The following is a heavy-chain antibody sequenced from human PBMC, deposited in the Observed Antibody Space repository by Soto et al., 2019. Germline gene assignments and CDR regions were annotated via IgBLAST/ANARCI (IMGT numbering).Heavy chain of an antibody. CDR1: GFTFSSYA. CDR3: AKCMGEWSGPSYYYMDV. J-gene: IGHJ6*03. Sequence: GGSLRLSCAASGFTFSSYAMSWVRQAPGKGLEWVSAISDSGGSTYYADSVKGRFTISRDNSKNTLYLQMNSLRAEDKAVYLCAKCMGEWSGPSYYYMDVWGKGTTVTVSS. CDR2: ISDSGGST. D-gene: IGHD3-3*01. V-gene: IGHV3-23*01.